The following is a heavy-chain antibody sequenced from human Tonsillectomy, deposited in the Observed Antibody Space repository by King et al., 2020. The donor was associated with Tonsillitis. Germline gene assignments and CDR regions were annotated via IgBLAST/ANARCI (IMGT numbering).Heavy chain of an antibody. CDR2: ISSSSSYT. J-gene: IGHJ2*01. D-gene: IGHD6-13*01. V-gene: IGHV3-11*06. Sequence: VQLVESGGGLVKPGGSLRLSCAASGFTFSDYYMSWIRQAPGKGLEWVSYISSSSSYTNYADSVKGRFTISRDNAKNSLYLQMNSPRAEDTAVYYCARIIAAAGQRLHWYFDLWGRGTLVTVSS. CDR3: ARIIAAAGQRLHWYFDL. CDR1: GFTFSDYY.